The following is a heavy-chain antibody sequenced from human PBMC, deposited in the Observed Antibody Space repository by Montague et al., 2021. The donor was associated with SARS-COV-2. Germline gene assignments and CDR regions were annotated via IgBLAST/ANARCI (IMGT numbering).Heavy chain of an antibody. Sequence: SETLSLTCTVSGGSISNHYWSWIRQSPGKGLEWIGESNESGSTNYNPSLKSRVTISVDTSKNQFSLNLKSVTAADTAVYYCARAVIYGGYAFAYFDFWGQGVLVTVSS. V-gene: IGHV4-34*01. J-gene: IGHJ4*02. CDR2: SNESGST. D-gene: IGHD5-12*01. CDR1: GGSISNHY. CDR3: ARAVIYGGYAFAYFDF.